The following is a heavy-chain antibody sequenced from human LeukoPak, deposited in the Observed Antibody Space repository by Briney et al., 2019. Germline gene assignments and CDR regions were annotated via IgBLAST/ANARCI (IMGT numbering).Heavy chain of an antibody. V-gene: IGHV4-59*01. D-gene: IGHD3-22*01. J-gene: IGHJ4*02. CDR3: ARAENVFYYDSSGPFHY. CDR1: GGSISSYY. Sequence: SETLSLTCTVSGGSISSYYWSWIRQPPGKGLEWIGYIYYSGSTNYNPSLKSRVTISVDTSKNQFSLKLSSVTAADTAVYYGARAENVFYYDSSGPFHYWGQGTLVTVSS. CDR2: IYYSGST.